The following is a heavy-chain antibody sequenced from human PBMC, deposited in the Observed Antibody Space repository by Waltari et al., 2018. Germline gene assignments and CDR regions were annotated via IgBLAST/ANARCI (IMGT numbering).Heavy chain of an antibody. CDR1: QFTFSACG. J-gene: IGHJ4*02. CDR2: IWHDGTLK. V-gene: IGHV3-33*06. CDR3: AKGFGDSTGFDS. Sequence: QVQLVEAGGGVVQPGRSLTLSCETSQFTFSACGMHWVRQAPGKGLEWVAFIWHDGTLKYYADSVKGRFTISRDNSKSTVSLEMKSLRVEDTAVYYCAKGFGDSTGFDSWGQGAQVIVSS. D-gene: IGHD2-8*02.